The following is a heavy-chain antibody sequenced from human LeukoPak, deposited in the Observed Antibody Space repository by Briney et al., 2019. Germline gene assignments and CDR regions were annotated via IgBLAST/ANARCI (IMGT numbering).Heavy chain of an antibody. CDR3: AREASPQGFPY. CDR2: ISGFNGET. Sequence: ASVKVSCKTYGYTFTSHGISWVRQAPGQGLEWMGWISGFNGETHYAQNLQGRVTMTTDTSTSTAYMELRSLRSDDTAVYYCAREASPQGFPYWGQGTLVTVSS. CDR1: GYTFTSHG. V-gene: IGHV1-18*01. J-gene: IGHJ4*02.